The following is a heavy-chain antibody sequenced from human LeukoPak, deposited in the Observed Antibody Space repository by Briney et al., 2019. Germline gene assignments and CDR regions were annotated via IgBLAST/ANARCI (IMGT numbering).Heavy chain of an antibody. CDR1: GGSISSGDYY. CDR3: ARHEYSGSYYGLSWFDP. J-gene: IGHJ5*02. D-gene: IGHD1-26*01. V-gene: IGHV4-30-4*08. Sequence: SQTLSLTCTVSGGSISSGDYYWSWIRQPPGKGLEWIGYIYYSGSTYYNPSLKSRVTISVDTPKNQLSLKLSSLTAADTAVYYCARHEYSGSYYGLSWFDPWGQGTLVTVSS. CDR2: IYYSGST.